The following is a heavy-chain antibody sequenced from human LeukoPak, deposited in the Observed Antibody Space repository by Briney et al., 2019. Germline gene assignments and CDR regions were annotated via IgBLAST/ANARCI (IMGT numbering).Heavy chain of an antibody. Sequence: PSETLSLTCTVSGYSISSGYYWGWIRQPPGKGLEWIGSIYHSGSTYYNPSLKSRVTISVDTSKNQFSLKLSSVTAADTAVYYCARDLKEGWFDPWGQGTLVTVSS. V-gene: IGHV4-38-2*02. CDR3: ARDLKEGWFDP. CDR1: GYSISSGYY. J-gene: IGHJ5*02. CDR2: IYHSGST.